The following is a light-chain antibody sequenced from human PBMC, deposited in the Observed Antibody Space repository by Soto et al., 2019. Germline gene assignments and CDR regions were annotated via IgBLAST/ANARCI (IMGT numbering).Light chain of an antibody. V-gene: IGLV2-14*03. CDR3: SSYSAPRILV. J-gene: IGLJ2*01. Sequence: QSVLTQPASVSGSPGQAITISCSGSSSDIGGYDSVSWYQQLPNRAPKLLIYGVTHRPSGISDRFSGSKSGNTASLTIFGLQAEDEADYYCSSYSAPRILVFGGGTKVTVL. CDR2: GVT. CDR1: SSDIGGYDS.